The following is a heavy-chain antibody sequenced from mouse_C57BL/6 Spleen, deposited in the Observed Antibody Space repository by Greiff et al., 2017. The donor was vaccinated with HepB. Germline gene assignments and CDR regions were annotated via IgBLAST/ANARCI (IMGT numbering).Heavy chain of an antibody. J-gene: IGHJ2*01. CDR1: GYAFSSSW. CDR3: ARRDYAFDY. Sequence: LVEPGASVKISCKASGYAFSSSWMNWVKQRPGKGLEWIGRIYPGDGDTNYNGKFKGKATLTADKSSSTAYMQLSSLTSEDSAVYFCARRDYAFDYWGQGTTLTVSS. CDR2: IYPGDGDT. D-gene: IGHD1-1*01. V-gene: IGHV1-82*01.